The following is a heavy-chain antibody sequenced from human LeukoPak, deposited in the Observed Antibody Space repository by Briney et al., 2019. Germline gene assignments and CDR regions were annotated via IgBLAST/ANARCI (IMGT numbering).Heavy chain of an antibody. Sequence: PSETLSLTCTVSGYSISSGYYWGWIRPPPGKGLEWIGSSYHSGSTYYNPSLKSRVTISVDTSKNQFSLKLSSVTAADTAVYYCAAGEYQLLFHRGYFQHWGQGTLVTVSS. CDR2: SYHSGST. V-gene: IGHV4-38-2*02. CDR1: GYSISSGYY. D-gene: IGHD2-2*01. J-gene: IGHJ1*01. CDR3: AAGEYQLLFHRGYFQH.